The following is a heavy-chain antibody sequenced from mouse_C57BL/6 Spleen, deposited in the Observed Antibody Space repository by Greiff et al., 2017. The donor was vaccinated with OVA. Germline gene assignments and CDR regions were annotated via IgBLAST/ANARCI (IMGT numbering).Heavy chain of an antibody. J-gene: IGHJ4*01. Sequence: DVKLQESGPELVKPGASVKISCKASGYTFTDYYMNWVKQSHGKSLEWIGDINPNNGGTSYNQKFKGKATLTVDKSSSTAYMELRSLTSEDSAVYYCASSATTVVGGYAMDYWGQGTSVTVSS. CDR2: INPNNGGT. CDR3: ASSATTVVGGYAMDY. V-gene: IGHV1-26*01. D-gene: IGHD1-1*01. CDR1: GYTFTDYY.